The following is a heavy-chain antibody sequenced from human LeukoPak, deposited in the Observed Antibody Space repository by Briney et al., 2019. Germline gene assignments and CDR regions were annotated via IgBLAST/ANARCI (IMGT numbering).Heavy chain of an antibody. J-gene: IGHJ4*02. CDR2: IYGRAST. D-gene: IGHD3-3*01. CDR3: ARYDSRGSASTKFDY. V-gene: IGHV4-38-2*02. Sequence: PSETLSLTCTVSGYSLRKYYFWGWLRPSPGKGVEWVGRIYGRASTSYNPSLMNRVTMSVDTSKNHFSLQLTSVTAADTAVYYCARYDSRGSASTKFDYWGPGIQVTVSS. CDR1: GYSLRKYYF.